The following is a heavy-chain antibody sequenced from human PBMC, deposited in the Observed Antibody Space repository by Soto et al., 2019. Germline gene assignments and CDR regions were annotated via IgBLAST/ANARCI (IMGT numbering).Heavy chain of an antibody. CDR3: ARESRDFVLWFAP. J-gene: IGHJ5*02. D-gene: IGHD6-6*01. Sequence: GASVEVCWEASGYAFAYCDMRWVRQATGQGLEWMGWLNPKNGATGTGSTKYSQKFQGRLTITRDTSASAAYMELTSLRSEDTAVYYCARESRDFVLWFAPWGQGTLVTVSS. CDR1: GYAFAYCD. V-gene: IGHV1-3*04. CDR2: LNPKNGATGTGST.